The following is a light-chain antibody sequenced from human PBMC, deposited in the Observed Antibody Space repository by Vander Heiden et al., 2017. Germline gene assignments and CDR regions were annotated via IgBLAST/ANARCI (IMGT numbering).Light chain of an antibody. CDR2: GSS. Sequence: QPVLTHPPPVSGAPRQTVTISCTVSSSNIVAGYAVHWYQKLPGTAKNLLIYGSSNRPSGVPARFSRSKSDTSHSLAITGLQAEDEADYDCQSYDSSLSEVIFGGGTKLTVL. V-gene: IGLV1-40*01. CDR1: SSNIVAGYA. J-gene: IGLJ2*01. CDR3: QSYDSSLSEVI.